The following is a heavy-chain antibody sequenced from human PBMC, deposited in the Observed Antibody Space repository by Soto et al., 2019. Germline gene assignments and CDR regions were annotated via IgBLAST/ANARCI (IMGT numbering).Heavy chain of an antibody. CDR3: ARDHIAVAAGSSDY. V-gene: IGHV3-66*01. J-gene: IGHJ4*02. CDR1: GFTVSSNY. Sequence: EVQLVESGGGLVQPGGSLRLSCAASGFTVSSNYMSWVRQAPGKGLEWVSVIYSGGSTYYADSVKGRFTISRDNSKNTLYLQMNSLRAEDTAVYYCARDHIAVAAGSSDYWGQGTLVTVSS. CDR2: IYSGGST. D-gene: IGHD6-19*01.